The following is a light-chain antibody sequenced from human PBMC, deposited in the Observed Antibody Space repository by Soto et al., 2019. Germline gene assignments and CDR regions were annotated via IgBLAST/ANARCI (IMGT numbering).Light chain of an antibody. V-gene: IGLV2-14*01. CDR1: SSDFGGSNY. CDR2: EVS. CDR3: SSYTSSNTDV. Sequence: QSVLTQPASVSGAPGQSITISCTGNSSDFGGSNYVSWYQQHPGKAPKLMIFEVSNRPSGVSNRFSGSKSGNTASLTISGLHAEDEADYYCSSYTSSNTDVVGTGTKATV. J-gene: IGLJ1*01.